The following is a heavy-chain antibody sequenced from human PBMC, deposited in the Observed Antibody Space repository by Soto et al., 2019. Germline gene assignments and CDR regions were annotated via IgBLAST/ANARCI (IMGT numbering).Heavy chain of an antibody. Sequence: EVPLVESGGGLVKPGGSLRLSCVGSGFTFSKAYMTWVRQAPGKGLEWVGRIKSKTDGGTIDYAAPVKGRFTISRDDSKNTLFLQMNSLKIEDTAVYYCLPTWSSWGQGTLVTVSS. CDR1: GFTFSKAY. V-gene: IGHV3-15*01. J-gene: IGHJ4*02. D-gene: IGHD3-10*01. CDR3: LPTWSS. CDR2: IKSKTDGGTI.